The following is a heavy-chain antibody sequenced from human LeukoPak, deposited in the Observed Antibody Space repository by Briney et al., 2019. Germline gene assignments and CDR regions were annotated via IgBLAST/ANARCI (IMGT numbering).Heavy chain of an antibody. CDR3: AGTRIAAADTEPYFDY. D-gene: IGHD6-13*01. Sequence: PGGSLRLSCAASGFTFSTYAMTWVRQAPGKGLEWVSAISAGGGTTYYADSVKGRFTISRDSSKNILYLQMDSLRAEDTAMYYCAGTRIAAADTEPYFDYWGQGTLVTVSS. V-gene: IGHV3-23*01. J-gene: IGHJ4*02. CDR2: ISAGGGTT. CDR1: GFTFSTYA.